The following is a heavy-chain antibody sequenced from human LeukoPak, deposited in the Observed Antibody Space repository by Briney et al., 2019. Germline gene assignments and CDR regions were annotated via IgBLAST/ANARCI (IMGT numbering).Heavy chain of an antibody. V-gene: IGHV1-18*01. CDR1: GYTFTSYG. D-gene: IGHD6-19*01. CDR3: ARDRIAVAGYYFDY. CDR2: ISAYNGNT. J-gene: IGHJ4*02. Sequence: GASVKVSCKASGYTFTSYGISWVRQAPGQGLEWMGWISAYNGNTNYAQKLQGRVTVTTDTSTSTAYMELRSLRSDDTAVYYCARDRIAVAGYYFDYWGQGTLVTVSS.